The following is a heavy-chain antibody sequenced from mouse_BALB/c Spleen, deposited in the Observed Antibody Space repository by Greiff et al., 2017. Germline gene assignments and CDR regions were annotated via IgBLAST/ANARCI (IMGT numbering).Heavy chain of an antibody. Sequence: EVQLVESGGGLMQPKGSLKLSCAASGFTFNTYAMNWVRQAPGKGLEWVARIRSKSNNYATYYADSVKDRFTISRDDSQSMLYLQINNLKTEDTAMYYCVRHYYGSYAMDYWGQGTSVTVSS. J-gene: IGHJ4*01. CDR2: IRSKSNNYAT. CDR1: GFTFNTYA. V-gene: IGHV10-1*02. CDR3: VRHYYGSYAMDY. D-gene: IGHD1-1*01.